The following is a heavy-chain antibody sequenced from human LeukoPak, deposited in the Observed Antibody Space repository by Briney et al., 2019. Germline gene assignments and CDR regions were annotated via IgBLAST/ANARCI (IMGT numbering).Heavy chain of an antibody. CDR3: AKGSSGYFVDL. D-gene: IGHD3-22*01. J-gene: IGHJ5*02. Sequence: GGSLRLSCAASGFIFNNYGLIWVRQAPGKRLEWVSAISNDGGGTNYADFVKVRFTISRDNSKNALFLQLNSLRAEDMALYYCAKGSSGYFVDLWGQGTLVTVSS. CDR1: GFIFNNYG. V-gene: IGHV3-23*01. CDR2: ISNDGGGT.